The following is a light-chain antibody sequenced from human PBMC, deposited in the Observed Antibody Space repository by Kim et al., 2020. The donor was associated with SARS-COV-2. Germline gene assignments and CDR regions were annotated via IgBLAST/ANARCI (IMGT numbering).Light chain of an antibody. CDR2: GNK. V-gene: IGLV1-40*01. CDR1: YYNLRAGYD. CDR3: QSYDRGLRV. Sequence: PGQSVTTSCSRSYYNLRAGYDVHWYQQLPGTAPNLLIYGNKDRPSGVPDRFSGSKFGTSASLTITGLQAEDEGDYYCQSYDRGLRVFGGGTQLTVL. J-gene: IGLJ2*01.